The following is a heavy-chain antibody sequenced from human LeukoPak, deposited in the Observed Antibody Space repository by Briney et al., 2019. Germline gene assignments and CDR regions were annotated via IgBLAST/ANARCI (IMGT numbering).Heavy chain of an antibody. J-gene: IGHJ4*02. CDR1: GFTFNNYA. CDR2: MSGSGGST. CDR3: AKENGDCGGDCYSDY. V-gene: IGHV3-23*01. Sequence: GGSLRLSCAASGFTFNNYAMSWVRQAPGKGLEWVSTMSGSGGSTYYADSVKGRFTISRDNSKNTLYLQMNSLRAEDTAVYYCAKENGDCGGDCYSDYWGQGTLVTVSS. D-gene: IGHD2-21*02.